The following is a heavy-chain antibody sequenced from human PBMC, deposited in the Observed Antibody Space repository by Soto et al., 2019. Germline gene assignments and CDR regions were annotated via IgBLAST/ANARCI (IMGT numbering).Heavy chain of an antibody. J-gene: IGHJ6*02. V-gene: IGHV1-18*01. CDR2: ISGYNGKT. CDR1: GYTFSMSG. Sequence: QVQLVQSGAEVKKPGASVKVSCKSSGYTFSMSGISWVRQAPGQGLEWMGWISGYNGKTNYEQKFQDRVTRTTDTSTNMAYMELRSLRSDDTAVYYCAREGPRPYYHYGMDVWGQGTTVTVSS. CDR3: AREGPRPYYHYGMDV.